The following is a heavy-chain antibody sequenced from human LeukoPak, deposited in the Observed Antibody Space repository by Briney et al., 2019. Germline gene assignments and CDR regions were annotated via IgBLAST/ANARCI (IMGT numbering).Heavy chain of an antibody. CDR3: ARAPLYCSSTSCQFDY. V-gene: IGHV4-59*01. CDR1: GGSISSYY. CDR2: IYYSGST. Sequence: PSETLSLTCTVSGGSISSYYWSWIRQPPGKGLEWIGYIYYSGSTNYNPSLKSRVTISVDTSKNQFSLKLSSVTAADTAVYHCARAPLYCSSTSCQFDYWGQGTLVTVSS. J-gene: IGHJ4*02. D-gene: IGHD2-2*01.